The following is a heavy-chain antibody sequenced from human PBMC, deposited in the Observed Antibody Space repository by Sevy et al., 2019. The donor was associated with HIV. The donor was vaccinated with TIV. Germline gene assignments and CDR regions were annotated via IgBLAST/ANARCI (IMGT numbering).Heavy chain of an antibody. J-gene: IGHJ5*02. CDR1: GFSLSSYG. CDR2: IWYDGSNK. D-gene: IGHD4-4*01. V-gene: IGHV3-33*07. Sequence: GESLKISCEASGFSLSSYGMYWVRQAPGKGLEWVATIWYDGSNKYYGDSVKGRFTISVDNSKNTLFLLMNSLRAEDTAVYYCARGYSNYLSWGQGTLVTVSS. CDR3: ARGYSNYLS.